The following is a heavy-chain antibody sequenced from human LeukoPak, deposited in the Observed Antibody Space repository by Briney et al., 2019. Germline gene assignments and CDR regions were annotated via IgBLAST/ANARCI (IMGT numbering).Heavy chain of an antibody. CDR3: ARDNSVGDIAWWFDP. Sequence: ASVKVSCKASGYTFTGYYMHWVRQAPGQGLEWMGWINPNSGGANYAQKFQGRVTMTRDTSISTAYMEQSRLRSDDTAVYYCARDNSVGDIAWWFDPWGQGTLVTVSS. J-gene: IGHJ5*02. CDR1: GYTFTGYY. D-gene: IGHD3-16*02. V-gene: IGHV1-2*02. CDR2: INPNSGGA.